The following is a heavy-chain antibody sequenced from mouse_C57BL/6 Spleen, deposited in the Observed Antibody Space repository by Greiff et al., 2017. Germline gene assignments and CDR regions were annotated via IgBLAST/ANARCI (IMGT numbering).Heavy chain of an antibody. V-gene: IGHV1-69*01. J-gene: IGHJ2*01. CDR1: GYTFTSYW. CDR2: IDPSDSYT. Sequence: VQLQQSGAELVMPGASVKLSCKASGYTFTSYWMHWVKQRTGQGLEWIGEIDPSDSYTNYNQKFKGKSTLTVDKSSSTAYMQLSSLTSEDSAVYYCARAGPYYFDYWGQGTTLTVSS. CDR3: ARAGPYYFDY.